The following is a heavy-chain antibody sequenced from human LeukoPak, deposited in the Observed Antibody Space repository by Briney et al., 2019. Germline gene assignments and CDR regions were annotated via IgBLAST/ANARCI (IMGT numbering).Heavy chain of an antibody. D-gene: IGHD3-16*01. V-gene: IGHV3-21*04. CDR2: ISSSSSYI. J-gene: IGHJ4*02. CDR1: GFTFSSYS. Sequence: GSLRLSCAASGFTFSSYSMNWVRQAPGKGLEWVSSISSSSSYIYYADSVKGRFTISRDNSKNTLYLQMSSLRAEDTAVYYCAKAGSRLVYFDYWGQGTLVTVSS. CDR3: AKAGSRLVYFDY.